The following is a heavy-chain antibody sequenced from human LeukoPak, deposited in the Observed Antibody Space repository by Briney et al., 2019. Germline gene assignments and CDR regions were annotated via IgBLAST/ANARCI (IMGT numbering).Heavy chain of an antibody. D-gene: IGHD3-22*01. Sequence: ASVKVSCKASGYTFTSYYMHWVRQAPGQGLEWMGIINPSGGSTSYAQKFQGRVTMTRDMSTSTVYMELSSLRSEDTAVYHCARVPIPYYDSSGSFDYWGQGTLVTVSS. CDR1: GYTFTSYY. V-gene: IGHV1-46*01. CDR3: ARVPIPYYDSSGSFDY. CDR2: INPSGGST. J-gene: IGHJ4*02.